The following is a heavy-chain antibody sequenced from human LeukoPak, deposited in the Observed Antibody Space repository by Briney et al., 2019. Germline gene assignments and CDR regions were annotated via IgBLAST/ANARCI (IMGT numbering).Heavy chain of an antibody. V-gene: IGHV1-69*13. Sequence: ASVKVSCKTSGGTFSSSIFSWVRQAPGQGLEWMGEIIPIFNTANYAQKFQGRVTITADESTSTAYMELSSLRSEDTAVYYCARTPTYLSYYGSGSYYRWFDPWGQGTLVTVSS. CDR2: IIPIFNTA. D-gene: IGHD3-10*01. CDR1: GGTFSSSI. J-gene: IGHJ5*02. CDR3: ARTPTYLSYYGSGSYYRWFDP.